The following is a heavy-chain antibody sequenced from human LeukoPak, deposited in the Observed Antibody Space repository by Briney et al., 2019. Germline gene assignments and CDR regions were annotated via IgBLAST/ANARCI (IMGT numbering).Heavy chain of an antibody. J-gene: IGHJ3*02. V-gene: IGHV5-51*01. CDR3: ARRRSSTSDAVDI. Sequence: GESLKFSCKGSGYIFTHYWIGWVRQLPGKGLEWMGMINPADSDTRYSPSFQGQVLISADKSISTAYLHWGSPKASDTAMYFCARRRSSTSDAVDIWGQGTMVTVS. CDR1: GYIFTHYW. CDR2: INPADSDT.